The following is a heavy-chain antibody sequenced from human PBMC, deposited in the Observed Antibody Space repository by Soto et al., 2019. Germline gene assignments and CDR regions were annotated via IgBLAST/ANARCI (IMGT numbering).Heavy chain of an antibody. CDR2: IGGNGV. CDR3: AKDSGSGSFGYFQH. J-gene: IGHJ1*01. Sequence: GGSLRLSCAASGFTFSNYAMSWVRLAPGKGLQWVSTIGGNGVYYADSVKGRFTISRDNSKNTLYLQMNSLRAEDTALYYCAKDSGSGSFGYFQHWGQGTLVTVYS. CDR1: GFTFSNYA. V-gene: IGHV3-23*01. D-gene: IGHD1-26*01.